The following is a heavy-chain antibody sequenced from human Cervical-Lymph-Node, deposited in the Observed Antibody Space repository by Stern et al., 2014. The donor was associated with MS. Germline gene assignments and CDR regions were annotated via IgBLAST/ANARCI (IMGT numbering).Heavy chain of an antibody. CDR1: GDSFSGYD. D-gene: IGHD4-23*01. Sequence: QVQLVQSGAEVKKPGSSVKGSCKASGDSFSGYDVSWVRQAPGQGLAWLGKIIPIFGTTNYAQQFQGRLTITAAKSTSTAYMELSSLTSDDTAVYYCARGETPTPSYGLDVWGPGTTVTVSS. V-gene: IGHV1-69*06. CDR3: ARGETPTPSYGLDV. CDR2: IIPIFGTT. J-gene: IGHJ6*02.